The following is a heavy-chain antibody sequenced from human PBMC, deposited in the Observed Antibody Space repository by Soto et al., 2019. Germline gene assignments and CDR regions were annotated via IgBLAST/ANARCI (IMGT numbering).Heavy chain of an antibody. CDR2: IIPISGTA. CDR3: ARSQGSSTSLDIYYYYYYGMDV. CDR1: GGTFSSYA. Sequence: QVRLVQSGAEVKKPGSSVKVSCKASGGTFSSYAISWVRQAPGQGLEWMGGIIPISGTANYAQKFEGRVTITADESTSTDYMELSSVRSEGTAVYYCARSQGSSTSLDIYYYYYYGMDVWGQGTTVTVSS. D-gene: IGHD2-2*01. V-gene: IGHV1-69*01. J-gene: IGHJ6*02.